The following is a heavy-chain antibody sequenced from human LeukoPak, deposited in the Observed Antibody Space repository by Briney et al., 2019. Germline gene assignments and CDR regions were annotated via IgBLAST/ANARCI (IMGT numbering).Heavy chain of an antibody. Sequence: PGGFLRLSCAASGFTFSSYAVSWVRQAPGKGLEWVSAISGSGGSTYYADSVKGRFTISRDNSKNTLYLQMNSLKTEDTAVYYCTTAAYERRGYWGQGTLVTVSS. CDR2: ISGSGGST. D-gene: IGHD3-3*01. CDR3: TTAAYERRGY. CDR1: GFTFSSYA. J-gene: IGHJ1*01. V-gene: IGHV3-23*01.